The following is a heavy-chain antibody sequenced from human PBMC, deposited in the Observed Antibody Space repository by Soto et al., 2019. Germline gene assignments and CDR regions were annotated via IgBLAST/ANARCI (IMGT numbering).Heavy chain of an antibody. D-gene: IGHD3-10*01. V-gene: IGHV3-48*02. CDR1: GFTFSTYS. CDR3: ARNLGGYYGSGSYSGPAYFDY. Sequence: LRLSCAASGFTFSTYSMNWVRQAPGKGLEWVSYISSSSSTIYYADSVKGRFTISRDNAKNSLYLQMNSLRDEDTAVYYCARNLGGYYGSGSYSGPAYFDYWGQGTLVTVSS. CDR2: ISSSSSTI. J-gene: IGHJ4*02.